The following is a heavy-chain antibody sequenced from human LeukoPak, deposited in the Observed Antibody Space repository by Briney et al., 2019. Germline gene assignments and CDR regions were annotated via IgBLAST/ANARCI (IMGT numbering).Heavy chain of an antibody. CDR3: AELGITMIGGV. J-gene: IGHJ6*04. V-gene: IGHV3-48*03. CDR1: GFTFSSYE. Sequence: GSLRLSCAAPGFTFSSYEMNWVRQAPGKGLEWVAYISSSGTIYYADSVKGRFTISRDNAKNSLYLQMNSLRAEDTAVYYCAELGITMIGGVWGKGTTVTISS. D-gene: IGHD3-10*02. CDR2: ISSSGTI.